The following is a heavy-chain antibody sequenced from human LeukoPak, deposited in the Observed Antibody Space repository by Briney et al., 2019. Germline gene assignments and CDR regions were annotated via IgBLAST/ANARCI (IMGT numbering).Heavy chain of an antibody. V-gene: IGHV3-23*01. CDR3: AKDARRSSGWYFFDH. Sequence: LGGSLRLSCVASGFSFSNLAMGWVRQAPGKGLEWVSVISDSGGTTYYADSVKGRFTISRDNSRNTLYLRMNSLRVEDTAVYYCAKDARRSSGWYFFDHWGQGTLVTVSS. CDR1: GFSFSNLA. J-gene: IGHJ4*02. D-gene: IGHD6-19*01. CDR2: ISDSGGTT.